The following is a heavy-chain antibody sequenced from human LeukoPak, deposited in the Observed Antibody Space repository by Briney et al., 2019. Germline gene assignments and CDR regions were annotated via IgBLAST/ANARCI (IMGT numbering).Heavy chain of an antibody. CDR3: ARGGYSNTWYVTDP. Sequence: PSETLSLTCAVYGGSFSGYYWSWIRQPPGKGLEWIGEFNQSGSTNYNPSLKSRVTMSVDTSKNQFSLKLSSVTAADTAVYFCARGGYSNTWYVTDPWGQGTLVTVSS. CDR2: FNQSGST. CDR1: GGSFSGYY. J-gene: IGHJ5*02. V-gene: IGHV4-34*01. D-gene: IGHD6-13*01.